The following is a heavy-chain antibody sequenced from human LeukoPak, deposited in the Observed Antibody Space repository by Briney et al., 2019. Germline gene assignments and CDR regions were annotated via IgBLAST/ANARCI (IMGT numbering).Heavy chain of an antibody. CDR2: ISSSSSTI. D-gene: IGHD5-24*01. CDR1: GFTFSSYS. J-gene: IGHJ4*02. CDR3: ARDLEMATKYPNY. V-gene: IGHV3-48*01. Sequence: GGSLRLSCAASGFTFSSYSMNWVRQAPGKGLEWVSYISSSSSTIYYADSVKGRFTISRDNAKNSLYLQMNSLRAEDTAVYYCARDLEMATKYPNYWGQGTLVTVSS.